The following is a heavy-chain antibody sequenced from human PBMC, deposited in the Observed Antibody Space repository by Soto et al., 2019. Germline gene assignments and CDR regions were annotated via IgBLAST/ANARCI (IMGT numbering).Heavy chain of an antibody. CDR3: ARDPLCFGGSCHLPEYFQH. CDR2: ISSSSTHK. Sequence: EVQLVESGGGLVKPGGSLRLSCVGSGFTFTNHNLNWVRQAPGKGLEWVSSISSSSTHKYNADSVKGRFTISRDNANNSLYLLMNSLRAEDTAVYYCARDPLCFGGSCHLPEYFQHWGQGSLVTVSS. D-gene: IGHD2-15*01. V-gene: IGHV3-21*01. J-gene: IGHJ1*01. CDR1: GFTFTNHN.